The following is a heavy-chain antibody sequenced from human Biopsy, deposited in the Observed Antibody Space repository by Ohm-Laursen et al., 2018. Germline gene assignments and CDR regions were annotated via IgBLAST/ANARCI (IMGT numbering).Heavy chain of an antibody. V-gene: IGHV1-69*11. CDR1: TGTFNSYG. D-gene: IGHD2-2*01. CDR3: AREAIGYQLPCDD. Sequence: SSVKVSCKAPTGTFNSYGIIWVRQAPGQGLEWMGRIIPILRTTAYAQTFLGRVTITADSPTSTVDMELTSLTSDDTAVYFCAREAIGYQLPCDDWGQGSLVTVSS. CDR2: IIPILRTT. J-gene: IGHJ4*02.